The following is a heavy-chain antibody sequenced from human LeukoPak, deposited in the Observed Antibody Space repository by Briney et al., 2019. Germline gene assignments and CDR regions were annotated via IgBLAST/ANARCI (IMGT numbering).Heavy chain of an antibody. CDR1: GFTFSSYA. CDR3: AKVLRYFMDV. V-gene: IGHV3-23*01. D-gene: IGHD3-9*01. J-gene: IGHJ6*02. Sequence: GGSLRLSCATSGFTFSSYAMSWVRQAPGKGLEWVSGIGASGGSTYYADSVKGRFTISRDNSQNTLFLQMNSLRVEDTAIYYCAKVLRYFMDVWGQGTTVTVSS. CDR2: IGASGGST.